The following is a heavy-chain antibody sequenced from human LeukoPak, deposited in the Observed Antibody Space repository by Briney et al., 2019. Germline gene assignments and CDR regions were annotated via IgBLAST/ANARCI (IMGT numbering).Heavy chain of an antibody. CDR3: VKDRYYYYYGMDV. Sequence: PGGSLRLSCSASGFTFSSYAIHWVRQAPGKGLEYVSAISSNGGSTYYADSVKGRFTISRDNSKNTLYLQMSSLRAEDTAVYYCVKDRYYYYYGMDVWGQGTTVTVSS. V-gene: IGHV3-64D*06. CDR1: GFTFSSYA. J-gene: IGHJ6*02. CDR2: ISSNGGST.